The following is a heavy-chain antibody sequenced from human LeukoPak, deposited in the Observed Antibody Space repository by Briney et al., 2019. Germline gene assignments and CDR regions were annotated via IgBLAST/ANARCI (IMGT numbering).Heavy chain of an antibody. CDR1: GFTFSNYA. D-gene: IGHD3-3*01. CDR3: ARGGATTFGLWGNAFDI. CDR2: ISGSGYTT. Sequence: GGSLRLSCAASGFTFSNYAMSWVRQAPGKGLEWVSAISGSGYTTYYADSVKGRFTISRDNSKTTLYLQMNSLRAEDTAVYYCARGGATTFGLWGNAFDIWGQGTMVTVSS. J-gene: IGHJ3*02. V-gene: IGHV3-23*01.